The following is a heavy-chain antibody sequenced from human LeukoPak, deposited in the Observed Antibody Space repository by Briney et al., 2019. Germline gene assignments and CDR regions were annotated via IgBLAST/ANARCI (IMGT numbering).Heavy chain of an antibody. D-gene: IGHD2-21*01. CDR2: ISGSGGST. V-gene: IGHV3-23*01. CDR3: AKLGGGDCYFHFDI. Sequence: GGSLRLSCAASGLTLSSYAMSWVRQAPGKGLEWVSAISGSGGSTYYADSVKGRFTISRDNSKNTLYLQMNSLRAGDTAVYYCAKLGGGDCYFHFDIWGQGTMVTVSS. J-gene: IGHJ3*02. CDR1: GLTLSSYA.